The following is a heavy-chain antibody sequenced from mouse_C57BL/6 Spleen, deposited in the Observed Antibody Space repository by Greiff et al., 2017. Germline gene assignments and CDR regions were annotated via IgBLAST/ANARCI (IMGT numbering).Heavy chain of an antibody. CDR3: ARTTMVTTYFDY. CDR1: GYTFTDYY. Sequence: VQLQQSGPELVKPGASVKISCKASGYTFTDYYMNWVKQSHGKSLEWIGDINPNNGGTSYNQKFKGKATLTVDKSSSTAYMELRSLTSEDSAVYYCARTTMVTTYFDYWGQGTTLTVSS. V-gene: IGHV1-26*01. D-gene: IGHD2-2*01. CDR2: INPNNGGT. J-gene: IGHJ2*01.